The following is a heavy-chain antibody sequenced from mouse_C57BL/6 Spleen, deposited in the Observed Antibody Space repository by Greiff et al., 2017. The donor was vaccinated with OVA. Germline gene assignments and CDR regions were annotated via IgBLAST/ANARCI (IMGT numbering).Heavy chain of an antibody. CDR2: ISSGSSTI. Sequence: EVQLVESGGGLVKPGGSLKLSCAASGFTFSDYGMHWVRQAPEKGLEWVAYISSGSSTIYYADTVKGRFTISRDNAKNTLCLQMTSLRSEDTAMYYCAKKAPLLADYWGQGTSVTVSS. CDR1: GFTFSDYG. D-gene: IGHD2-1*01. CDR3: AKKAPLLADY. J-gene: IGHJ4*01. V-gene: IGHV5-17*01.